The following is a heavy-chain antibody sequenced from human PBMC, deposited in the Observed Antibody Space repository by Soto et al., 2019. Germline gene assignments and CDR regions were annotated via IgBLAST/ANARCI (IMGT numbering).Heavy chain of an antibody. CDR2: ISYDGSNK. V-gene: IGHV3-30*18. CDR3: ANDKGSVGMDV. D-gene: IGHD3-10*01. J-gene: IGHJ6*02. Sequence: QVQLVESGGGVVQPGRSLRLSCAASGFTFSSYGMHWVRQAPGKGLEWVAVISYDGSNKYYADSVKGRFTISRDNSKNTLYLQMNSLRAEDTAVYYCANDKGSVGMDVWGQGTTVTVSS. CDR1: GFTFSSYG.